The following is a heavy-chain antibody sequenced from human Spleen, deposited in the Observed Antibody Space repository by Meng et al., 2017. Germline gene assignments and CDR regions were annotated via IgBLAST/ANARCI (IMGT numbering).Heavy chain of an antibody. CDR2: ISGSGVST. J-gene: IGHJ3*02. V-gene: IGHV3-23*01. CDR1: GFTFSTYA. D-gene: IGHD3-9*01. Sequence: GSLRLSCAASGFTFSTYAMSWVRQAPGKGLQWVSAISGSGVSTYYADSVKGRFTISRDNSRNTLSLQMNSLRAEDTAVYYCAKDRHAIFGAFDMWGQGTMVTVSS. CDR3: AKDRHAIFGAFDM.